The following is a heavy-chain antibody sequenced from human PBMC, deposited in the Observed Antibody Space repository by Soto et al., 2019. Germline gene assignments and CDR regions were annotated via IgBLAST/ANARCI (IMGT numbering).Heavy chain of an antibody. J-gene: IGHJ5*02. CDR3: ARLFCSTNTCDSWFDP. CDR2: IDPSDSHT. D-gene: IGHD2-2*01. V-gene: IGHV5-10-1*01. CDR1: GYTFTTFW. Sequence: GESLKISCTGFGYTFTTFWISWARQMPGKGLEWMGRIDPSDSHTNYSPSFQGHVTLSVDKSISTAYLQWGNLKASDTAMYYCARLFCSTNTCDSWFDPWGQGTLVTVSS.